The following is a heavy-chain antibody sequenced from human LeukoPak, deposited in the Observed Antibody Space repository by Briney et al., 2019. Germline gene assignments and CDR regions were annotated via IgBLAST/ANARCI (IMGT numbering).Heavy chain of an antibody. CDR2: IYTSGST. Sequence: SETLSLTCTVSGGSISSGDYYWSWIRQPAGKGLEWIGRIYTSGSTNYNPSLKSRVTISVDTSKNQFSLKLSSVTAADTAVYYCAREGAGYYFDYWGQGTLVTVSS. V-gene: IGHV4-61*02. J-gene: IGHJ4*02. CDR3: AREGAGYYFDY. CDR1: GGSISSGDYY. D-gene: IGHD1-26*01.